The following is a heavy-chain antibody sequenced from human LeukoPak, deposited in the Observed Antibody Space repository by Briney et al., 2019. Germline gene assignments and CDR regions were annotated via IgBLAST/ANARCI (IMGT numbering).Heavy chain of an antibody. CDR1: GFTFSSYG. V-gene: IGHV3-30*03. Sequence: HPRRSLRLSCAASGFTFSSYGMHWVRQAPGKGLEWVAVISYDGSNKYYADSVKGRFTISRDNSKNTLYLQMNSLRAEDTAVYYCARGGSYLSAFDIWGQGTMVTVSS. CDR2: ISYDGSNK. CDR3: ARGGSYLSAFDI. J-gene: IGHJ3*02. D-gene: IGHD1-26*01.